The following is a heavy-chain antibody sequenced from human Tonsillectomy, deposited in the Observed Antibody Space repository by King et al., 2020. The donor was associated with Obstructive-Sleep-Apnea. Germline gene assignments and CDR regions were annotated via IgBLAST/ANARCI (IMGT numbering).Heavy chain of an antibody. CDR3: ARDGPVVVPAAMPGFNWFDP. CDR2: ISYDGSNK. CDR1: GFTFSTYA. J-gene: IGHJ5*02. D-gene: IGHD2-2*01. Sequence: VQLVESGGGVVQPGRSLRLSCAASGFTFSTYAMYWVRQAPGKGLEWVAVISYDGSNKYYADSVKGRFTISRDNSKNTLYLQMNSLRAEDTAVYYWARDGPVVVPAAMPGFNWFDPWGQGTLVIVSS. V-gene: IGHV3-30-3*01.